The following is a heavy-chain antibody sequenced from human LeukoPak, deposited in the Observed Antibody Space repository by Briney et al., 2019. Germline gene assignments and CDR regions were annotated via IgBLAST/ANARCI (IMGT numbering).Heavy chain of an antibody. V-gene: IGHV4-34*01. J-gene: IGHJ4*02. CDR1: GGSFSGYY. CDR2: INHSGTT. CDR3: ARGTLYSGWSYYFDD. D-gene: IGHD6-19*01. Sequence: PSETLSLTCAVYGGSFSGYYWSWIRQPPGKGLEWIGEINHSGTTSSNPSLKSRVTISVDMSKNEFSLRLRSVTAADTAMYYCARGTLYSGWSYYFDDWGQGNQVTVSS.